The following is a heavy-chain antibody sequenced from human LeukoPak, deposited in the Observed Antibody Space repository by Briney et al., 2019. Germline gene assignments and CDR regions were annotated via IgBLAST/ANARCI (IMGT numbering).Heavy chain of an antibody. J-gene: IGHJ4*02. Sequence: GASVKVSCKASGYTFTSYAMHWVRQAPGQRLEWMGWINAGNGNTKYSQKFQGRVTITRDTSASTAYMELSGLRSEDTAVYYCARGAMVRGVTYFDYWGQGTLVTVSS. CDR3: ARGAMVRGVTYFDY. D-gene: IGHD3-10*01. CDR1: GYTFTSYA. CDR2: INAGNGNT. V-gene: IGHV1-3*01.